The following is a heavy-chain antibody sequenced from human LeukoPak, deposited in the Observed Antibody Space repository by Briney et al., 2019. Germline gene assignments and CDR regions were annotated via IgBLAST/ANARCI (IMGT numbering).Heavy chain of an antibody. D-gene: IGHD3-9*01. Sequence: ASVKVSCKASGYTFTGYYMHWVRQAPGQGLEWMGWINPNSGGTNYAQKFQGRVTMTRDTSISTAYMELSRLRSDDTAVYYRARALRYFDWLSYGMDVWGQGTTVTVSS. V-gene: IGHV1-2*02. CDR2: INPNSGGT. CDR1: GYTFTGYY. CDR3: ARALRYFDWLSYGMDV. J-gene: IGHJ6*02.